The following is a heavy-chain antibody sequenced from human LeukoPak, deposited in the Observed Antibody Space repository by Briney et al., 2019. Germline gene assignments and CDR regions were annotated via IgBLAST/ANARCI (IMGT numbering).Heavy chain of an antibody. J-gene: IGHJ4*02. CDR3: ARSNQADDY. V-gene: IGHV3-74*01. CDR2: INLGGSSI. CDR1: GCSFSSYW. Sequence: PGRSLRLSCAVSGCSFSSYWMYWIRQVPGKGLVWVARINLGGSSITYADSAKGRFTTSRDNAKNTLYLQMDSLRADDTGVYYCARSNQADDYWGQGTLVTVSS. D-gene: IGHD1-14*01.